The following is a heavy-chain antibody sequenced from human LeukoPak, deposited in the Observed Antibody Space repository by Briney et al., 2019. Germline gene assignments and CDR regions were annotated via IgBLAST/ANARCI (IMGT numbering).Heavy chain of an antibody. CDR1: GGTFSSYA. CDR3: AGDGRIYDFWSGYYQFDY. J-gene: IGHJ4*02. Sequence: EASVKVSCKASGGTFSSYAISWVRQAPGQGLEWMGGIIPIFGTANYAQKFQGRVTITADESTSTAYMELSSLRSEDTAVYYCAGDGRIYDFWSGYYQFDYWGQGTLVTVSS. CDR2: IIPIFGTA. D-gene: IGHD3-3*01. V-gene: IGHV1-69*13.